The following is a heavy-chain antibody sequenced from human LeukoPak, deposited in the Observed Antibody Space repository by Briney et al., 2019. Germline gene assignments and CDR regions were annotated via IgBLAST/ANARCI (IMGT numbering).Heavy chain of an antibody. Sequence: GGSLRLSCAASGFTVSSNYMSWVRQAPGKWLEWVSIIYSGGSTYYADSVKGRLHISRNNSKNTLYIKMNSLRAEDTAVYYCAREVGGSAFDIWGQGTMVTVSS. CDR2: IYSGGST. CDR3: AREVGGSAFDI. D-gene: IGHD3-16*01. V-gene: IGHV3-53*04. J-gene: IGHJ3*02. CDR1: GFTVSSNY.